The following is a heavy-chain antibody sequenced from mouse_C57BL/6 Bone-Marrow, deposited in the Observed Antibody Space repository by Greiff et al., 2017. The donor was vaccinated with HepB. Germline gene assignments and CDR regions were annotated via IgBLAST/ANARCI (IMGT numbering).Heavy chain of an antibody. CDR2: IYPGGGYT. CDR1: GYTFTNYW. Sequence: QVHVKQSGAELVRPGTSVKMSCKASGYTFTNYWIGWAKQRPGHGLEWIGDIYPGGGYTNYNEKFKGKATLTADKSSSTAYMQFSSLTSEDSAIYYCARGDGYFYYFDYWGQGTTLTVSS. D-gene: IGHD2-3*01. J-gene: IGHJ2*01. CDR3: ARGDGYFYYFDY. V-gene: IGHV1-63*01.